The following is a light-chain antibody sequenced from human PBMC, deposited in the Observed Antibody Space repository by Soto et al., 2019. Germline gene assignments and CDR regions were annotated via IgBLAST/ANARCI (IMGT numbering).Light chain of an antibody. CDR2: ASF. CDR3: RQTYSSPEK. J-gene: IGKJ3*01. CDR1: QSISNY. V-gene: IGKV1-39*01. Sequence: DIQMTQSPSSLSASVGDRVTISCRASQSISNYLNWYQQKPGKAPKLLIYASFTLQSGVPSRFSCSLSGRDFTLPLISRQREKIGTYYFRQTYSSPEKFGHG.